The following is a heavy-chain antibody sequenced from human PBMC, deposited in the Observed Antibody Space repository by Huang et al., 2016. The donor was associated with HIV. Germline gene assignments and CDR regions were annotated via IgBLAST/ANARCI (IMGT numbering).Heavy chain of an antibody. Sequence: EVQLVESGGGLVKPGGSLRLSCAASGFTFTNAWMNWVRQAPGKGLEWVGRIESKTEGGTTDYAAPVKGRFTISRDDSKNTLYLQMNSLKTEDTAVYYCTTDGAYYYDTSGYFYEGYFDYWGQGTLVIVSS. CDR1: GFTFTNAW. CDR3: TTDGAYYYDTSGYFYEGYFDY. V-gene: IGHV3-15*04. J-gene: IGHJ4*02. CDR2: IESKTEGGTT. D-gene: IGHD3-22*01.